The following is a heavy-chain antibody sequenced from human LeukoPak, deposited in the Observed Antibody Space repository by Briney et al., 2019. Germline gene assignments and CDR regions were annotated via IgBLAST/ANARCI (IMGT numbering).Heavy chain of an antibody. CDR3: AKDIGDTSGYFDY. CDR2: ISWNSGNI. V-gene: IGHV3-9*01. CDR1: GFTFDYYA. J-gene: IGHJ4*02. D-gene: IGHD3-22*01. Sequence: PGGSLRLSCAASGFTFDYYAMHWVRQAPGKGLEWVSRISWNSGNIDYADSVKGRFTISRDNAKNSLYLQMDSLRAEDTALYYCAKDIGDTSGYFDYWGQGTLVTVSS.